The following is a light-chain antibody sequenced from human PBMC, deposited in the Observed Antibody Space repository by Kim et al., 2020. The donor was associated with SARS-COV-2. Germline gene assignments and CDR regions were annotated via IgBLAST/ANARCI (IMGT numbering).Light chain of an antibody. J-gene: IGLJ2*01. CDR3: SSYTSSSTLV. CDR1: SSDVGSYNR. Sequence: QSALTQPPSVSGSPGQPVTISCTGTSSDVGSYNRVSWYQQPPGTAPKLMIYEVSNRPSGVPDRFSGSKSGNTASLTISGLQAEDEADYYCSSYTSSSTLVFGGGTQLTVL. CDR2: EVS. V-gene: IGLV2-18*02.